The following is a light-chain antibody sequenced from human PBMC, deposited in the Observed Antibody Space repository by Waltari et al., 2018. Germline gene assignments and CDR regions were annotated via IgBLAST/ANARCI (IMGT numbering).Light chain of an antibody. CDR3: QNHERLPAT. CDR1: QSIGRY. V-gene: IGKV3-20*01. Sequence: EVVLTQSPGTLSLSPGETATLSCRASQSIGRYLVWYQQKSGQAPWLLIYGASTRATGIPDRFSGSGSGTDFSLTISRLEAEDFAVYYCQNHERLPATFGQGTKVEIK. CDR2: GAS. J-gene: IGKJ1*01.